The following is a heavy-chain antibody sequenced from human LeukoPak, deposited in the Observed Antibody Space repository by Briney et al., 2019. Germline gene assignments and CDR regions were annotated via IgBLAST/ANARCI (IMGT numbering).Heavy chain of an antibody. V-gene: IGHV1-8*01. CDR1: GYTFTSYD. J-gene: IGHJ5*02. Sequence: GASVKVSCKASGYTFTSYDINWVRQATGQGLEWMGWMNPNSGNTGYAQKFQGRVIMTRNTSISTAYMELSSLRSEDTAVYYCARGNIEDYYGSGSQNWFDPWGQGTLVTVSS. CDR3: ARGNIEDYYGSGSQNWFDP. CDR2: MNPNSGNT. D-gene: IGHD3-10*01.